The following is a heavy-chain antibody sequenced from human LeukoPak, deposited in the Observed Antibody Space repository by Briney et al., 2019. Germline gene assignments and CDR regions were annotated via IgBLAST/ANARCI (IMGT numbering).Heavy chain of an antibody. CDR1: GFTFSSYG. Sequence: GGSLRLSCTASGFTFSSYGMHWVRQAPGKGLEYVSAISSNGGSTYYADPVKGRFTISRDNSRNTLHLQMSSLRVEDTAVYYCVKDSSSGSYFDYWGQGTLVTVSS. CDR3: VKDSSSGSYFDY. V-gene: IGHV3-64D*06. D-gene: IGHD3-10*01. J-gene: IGHJ4*02. CDR2: ISSNGGST.